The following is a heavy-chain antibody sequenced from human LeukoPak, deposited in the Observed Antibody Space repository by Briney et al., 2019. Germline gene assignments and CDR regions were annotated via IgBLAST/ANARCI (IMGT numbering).Heavy chain of an antibody. CDR1: GGSISSYY. Sequence: SETLSLTCTVSGGSISSYYWSWIRQPPGKGLEWIGYIYYSGTTNYNPSLKSRVTISVDTSKNQFSLKLSSVTAADTAVYYCARAFCSGSYYKTTNFDYWGQGALVTVSS. D-gene: IGHD3-10*01. CDR3: ARAFCSGSYYKTTNFDY. V-gene: IGHV4-59*01. CDR2: IYYSGTT. J-gene: IGHJ4*02.